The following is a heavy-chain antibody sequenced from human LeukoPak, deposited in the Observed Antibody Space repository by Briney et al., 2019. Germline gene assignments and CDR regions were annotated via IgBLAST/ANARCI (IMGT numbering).Heavy chain of an antibody. Sequence: ASVKVSCKASGYTFTTYYMHWVRQAPGQGLEWMGWSNPNSGGTNYAQKFQGRVTMTRDTSISTAYMELSRLRSDDTAVFYCAREEVIAAAGPTLDYWGEGALVTVSS. CDR2: SNPNSGGT. CDR3: AREEVIAAAGPTLDY. CDR1: GYTFTTYY. J-gene: IGHJ4*02. D-gene: IGHD6-13*01. V-gene: IGHV1-2*02.